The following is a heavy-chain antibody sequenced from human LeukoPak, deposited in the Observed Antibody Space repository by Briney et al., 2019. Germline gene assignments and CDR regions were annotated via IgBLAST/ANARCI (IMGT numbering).Heavy chain of an antibody. CDR3: ARRRGRGYCSGGSCPWTYAFDI. D-gene: IGHD2-15*01. Sequence: GASVKVSCKASGYTFTGYYMHWVRQAPGQGLEWMGWINPNSGGTNYAQKFQGRVTMTRDTSISTAYMELSRLRSDDTAVYYCARRRGRGYCSGGSCPWTYAFDIWGQGTMVTVSS. J-gene: IGHJ3*02. CDR2: INPNSGGT. CDR1: GYTFTGYY. V-gene: IGHV1-2*02.